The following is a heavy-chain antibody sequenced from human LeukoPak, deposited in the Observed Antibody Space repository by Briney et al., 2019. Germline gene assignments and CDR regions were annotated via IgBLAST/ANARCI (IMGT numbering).Heavy chain of an antibody. V-gene: IGHV3-33*06. J-gene: IGHJ4*02. CDR2: IWSDATEK. D-gene: IGHD4-11*01. CDR3: AKDAQRGFDYSNSLEY. Sequence: GGSLRLSCAASGFTYSHYGMHWVRQAPGKGLEWVAVIWSDATEKYYGDAVKGRFTISRDNSRNSLYLQMNSLRAEGTAVYYCAKDAQRGFDYSNSLEYWGQGTLVTVSS. CDR1: GFTYSHYG.